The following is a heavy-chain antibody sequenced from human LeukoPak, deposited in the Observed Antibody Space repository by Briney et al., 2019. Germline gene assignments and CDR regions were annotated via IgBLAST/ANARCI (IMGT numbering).Heavy chain of an antibody. J-gene: IGHJ4*02. V-gene: IGHV4-39*01. CDR1: GDSISSGPYY. CDR3: ARRDDSSGYHKVFDY. CDR2: IYYGENT. D-gene: IGHD3-22*01. Sequence: ASETLSLTCTVSGDSISSGPYYWGWIRQPPVKGLEWIGNIYYGENTYYNPSLKSRVTISIDTSNNQFYLKLSSLTAADTAVYYCARRDDSSGYHKVFDYWGQGTLVTVSS.